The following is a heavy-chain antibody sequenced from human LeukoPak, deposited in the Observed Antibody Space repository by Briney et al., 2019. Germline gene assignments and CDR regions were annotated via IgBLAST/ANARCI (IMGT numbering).Heavy chain of an antibody. V-gene: IGHV3-30-3*01. CDR2: ISYDGTNE. D-gene: IGHD2-2*01. CDR3: ARNPRGVVPAAPGYGMDV. J-gene: IGHJ6*02. CDR1: GFSFHYYA. Sequence: GGSLRLSCAASGFSFHYYAMHWVRQAPGKGLEWVAVISYDGTNEYYADSVKGRFTISRDNAKNSLYLQMNSLRAEDTAVYYCARNPRGVVPAAPGYGMDVWGQGTTVTVSS.